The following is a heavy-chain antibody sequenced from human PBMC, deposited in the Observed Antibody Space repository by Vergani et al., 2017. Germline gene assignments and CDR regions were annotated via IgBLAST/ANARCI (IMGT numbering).Heavy chain of an antibody. CDR3: ARDRDLYXRSTTSCHNWFDP. CDR1: GGSFFNSRYY. Sequence: QLQESGPGLVKPSGTLSLTCSVTGGSFFNSRYYWSWFRQPPGKGLEWIGYVYYTGSTTYNPSLKSRVTISVDTSNNQFSLRMTSLTAADTAIYYCARDRDLYXRSTTSCHNWFDPWGQGSLVTVSS. CDR2: VYYTGST. J-gene: IGHJ5*02. V-gene: IGHV4-61*01. D-gene: IGHD2/OR15-2a*01.